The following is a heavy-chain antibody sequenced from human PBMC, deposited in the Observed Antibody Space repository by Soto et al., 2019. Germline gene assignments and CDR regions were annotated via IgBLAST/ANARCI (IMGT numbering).Heavy chain of an antibody. CDR1: GFVFEVYW. CDR3: TRGPRPSSVGTGDV. Sequence: PGGSLRLSCVASGFVFEVYWMHWVRQVPGKGLEWVSRISDDGARTDYADSVRGRFTISRDNANNALSLQMNALRGEGTAVYFCTRGPRPSSVGTGDVWGRGALVTVSS. V-gene: IGHV3-74*01. J-gene: IGHJ4*02. CDR2: ISDDGART. D-gene: IGHD2-2*01.